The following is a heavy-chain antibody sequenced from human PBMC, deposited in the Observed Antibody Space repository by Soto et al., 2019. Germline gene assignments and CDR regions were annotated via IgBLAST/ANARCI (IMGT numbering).Heavy chain of an antibody. V-gene: IGHV1-69*01. CDR3: ARSPGSRTSLAIYSDHYYGMDV. D-gene: IGHD2-2*01. CDR1: GGTFSSYA. J-gene: IGHJ6*02. CDR2: IIPISRTA. Sequence: QVQLVQSGAEVKKPGSSVKVSCKASGGTFSSYAISWVRQAPGQGLEWMGGIIPISRTANYAQKFQGRVTITADETTRPAYMVPSMVRSEATPVYYRARSPGSRTSLAIYSDHYYGMDVLCQETAVTAPS.